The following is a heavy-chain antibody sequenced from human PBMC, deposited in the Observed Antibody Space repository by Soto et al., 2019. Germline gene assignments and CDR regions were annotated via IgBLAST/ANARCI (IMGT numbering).Heavy chain of an antibody. CDR1: GGSVSSSRYY. J-gene: IGHJ6*03. CDR2: IYYSGNT. V-gene: IGHV4-39*01. CDR3: ARQSGYCTSTTCHYYYMDV. Sequence: QLQLQESGPGLVKPSETLSLTCTVSGGSVSSSRYYWGWIRQPPGKGLDWIASIYYSGNTYYNPSLNSRVTISVDTSKNQFSLKLRSVTAADTAVYYCARQSGYCTSTTCHYYYMDVWGEGTTVTVSS. D-gene: IGHD2-2*01.